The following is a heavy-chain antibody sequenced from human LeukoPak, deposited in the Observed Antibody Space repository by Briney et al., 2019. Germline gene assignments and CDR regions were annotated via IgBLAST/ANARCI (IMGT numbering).Heavy chain of an antibody. V-gene: IGHV3-30-3*01. CDR2: ISYDGSQK. Sequence: GGSLSLLCAASGFYFSDYDLHWVRQAPGKGLQWVALISYDGSQKYYTDSVKPRFTISRDNSDDTLYLHMYSLRPDDTAVYYCARGWIRYFVSWGQGTLVTVSS. CDR3: ARGWIRYFVS. CDR1: GFYFSDYD. D-gene: IGHD3-9*01. J-gene: IGHJ4*02.